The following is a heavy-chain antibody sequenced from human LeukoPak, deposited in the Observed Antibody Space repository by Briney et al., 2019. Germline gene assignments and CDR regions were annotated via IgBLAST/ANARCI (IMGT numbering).Heavy chain of an antibody. CDR1: GYTFTDYY. D-gene: IGHD2-2*02. V-gene: IGHV1-69*13. Sequence: ASVKVSCKASGYTFTDYYMHWVRQAPGQGLEWMGGIIPIFGTANYAQKFQGRVTITADESTSTAYMELSSLRSEDTAVYYCAREARVVPAAINWFDPWGQGTLVTVSS. J-gene: IGHJ5*02. CDR2: IIPIFGTA. CDR3: AREARVVPAAINWFDP.